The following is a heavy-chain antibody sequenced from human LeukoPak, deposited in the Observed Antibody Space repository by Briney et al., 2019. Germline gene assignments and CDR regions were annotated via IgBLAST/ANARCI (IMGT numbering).Heavy chain of an antibody. D-gene: IGHD4-17*01. V-gene: IGHV3-7*05. J-gene: IGHJ4*02. CDR3: VRFPTGFDY. Sequence: GGSLRLSCAASGFTFSSYWMTWVRQATGKGLEWVANINKDGSEKYYVDSVKGRFTISRDNAKNSLYLQMNSLRGEDTAVYYCVRFPTGFDYWGQGILVTVSS. CDR1: GFTFSSYW. CDR2: INKDGSEK.